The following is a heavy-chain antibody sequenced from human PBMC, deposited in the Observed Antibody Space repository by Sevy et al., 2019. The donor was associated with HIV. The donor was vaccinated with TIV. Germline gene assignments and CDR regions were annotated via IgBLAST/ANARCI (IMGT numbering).Heavy chain of an antibody. CDR1: GYTFPAFS. V-gene: IGHV3-21*05. CDR2: ISTGTDHI. CDR3: VRRGVDAYNVYFDL. D-gene: IGHD3-10*01. Sequence: GGSLRLSCTASGYTFPAFSFNWVRPAPGKGLEWLSYISTGTDHIYYADSAKGRFTISRDDAKNSVYLEMKSLRDQETALYYCVRRGVDAYNVYFDLWGQGTLVTVSS. J-gene: IGHJ4*02.